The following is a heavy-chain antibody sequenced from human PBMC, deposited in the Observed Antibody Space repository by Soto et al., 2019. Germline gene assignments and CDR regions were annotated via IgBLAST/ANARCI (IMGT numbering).Heavy chain of an antibody. CDR3: AHTGHLVDAFDF. Sequence: QITLKESAPTLVKPTETLTLTCAFSGFSLNSDEVGVGWIRQPPGKALECLALLYGNGDTRFSPSLKSRLTNSKDTSANLVVLSLANVDPVDTATYFCAHTGHLVDAFDFWGQGTLVTVSS. V-gene: IGHV2-5*01. CDR1: GFSLNSDEVG. CDR2: LYGNGDT. J-gene: IGHJ3*01. D-gene: IGHD1-1*01.